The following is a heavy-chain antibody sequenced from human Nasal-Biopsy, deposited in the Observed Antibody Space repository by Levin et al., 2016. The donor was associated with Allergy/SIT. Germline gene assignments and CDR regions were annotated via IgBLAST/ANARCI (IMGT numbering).Heavy chain of an antibody. CDR3: AKDAVYYDNSPYHAFDY. D-gene: IGHD3-22*01. CDR1: GFTFSSDW. CDR2: ISDDGSFT. J-gene: IGHJ4*02. V-gene: IGHV3-74*01. Sequence: GESLKISCAASGFTFSSDWMHWVRQAPGKGLVWVSRISDDGSFTTNVDSAKGRFTISRDTSKNTLYLQMSSLRAEDTAIYYCAKDAVYYDNSPYHAFDYWGQGALVTVSS.